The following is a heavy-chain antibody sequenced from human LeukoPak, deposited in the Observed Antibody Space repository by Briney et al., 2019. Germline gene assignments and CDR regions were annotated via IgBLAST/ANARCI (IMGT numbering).Heavy chain of an antibody. D-gene: IGHD3-10*01. CDR3: ARGYGSGSYYNSESPYFDY. V-gene: IGHV1-3*03. CDR1: GYTFTSYA. J-gene: IGHJ4*02. Sequence: EASVKVSCKASGYTFTSYAMHWVRQAPGQRLEWMGWINAGNGNTKYSQEFQGRVTITRDTSASTAYMELSSLRSEDMAVYYCARGYGSGSYYNSESPYFDYWGQGTLVTVSS. CDR2: INAGNGNT.